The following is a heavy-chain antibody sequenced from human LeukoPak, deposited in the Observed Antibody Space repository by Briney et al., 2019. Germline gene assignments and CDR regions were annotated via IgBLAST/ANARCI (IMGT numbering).Heavy chain of an antibody. J-gene: IGHJ4*02. CDR2: IHPNSGGT. V-gene: IGHV1-2*06. CDR1: GYTFTGYY. CDR3: ARDIDY. Sequence: ASVNVSCKASGYTFTGYYMHWVRQAPGQGLEWMGRIHPNSGGTNNPQKFQGGVTLPRHTPITTAYMGLSRLRSDDTAVYYCARDIDYWGQGTLVTVSS.